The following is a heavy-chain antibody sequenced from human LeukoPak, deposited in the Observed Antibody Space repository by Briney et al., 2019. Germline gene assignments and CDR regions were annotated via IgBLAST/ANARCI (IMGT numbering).Heavy chain of an antibody. Sequence: ASVKVSCKASGYTFPGYYMHWVRQAPGQGLEWMGWINPNSGGTNYAQKFQGRVTMTRDTSISTAYMELSRLRSDDTAVYYCARDGGRIAAAGNWFDPWGQGTLVAVSS. J-gene: IGHJ5*02. CDR3: ARDGGRIAAAGNWFDP. D-gene: IGHD6-13*01. CDR2: INPNSGGT. CDR1: GYTFPGYY. V-gene: IGHV1-2*02.